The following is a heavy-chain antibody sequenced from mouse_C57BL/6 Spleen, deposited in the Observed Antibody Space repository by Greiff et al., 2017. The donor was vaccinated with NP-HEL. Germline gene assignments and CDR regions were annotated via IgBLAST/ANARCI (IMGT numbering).Heavy chain of an antibody. CDR1: GYTFTSYW. Sequence: VQLQQPGAELVKPGASVKLSCKASGYTFTSYWMQWVKQRPGQGLEWIGEIDPSDNYTNYNQKFKGKATLTVDTSSSTAYMQLSSLTSEDSAVYYCARSRGVDYWGQGTSVTVSS. J-gene: IGHJ4*01. CDR2: IDPSDNYT. V-gene: IGHV1-50*01. CDR3: ARSRGVDY.